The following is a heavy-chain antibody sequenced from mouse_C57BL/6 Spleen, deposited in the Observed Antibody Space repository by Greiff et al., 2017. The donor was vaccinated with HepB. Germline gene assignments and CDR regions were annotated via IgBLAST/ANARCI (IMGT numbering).Heavy chain of an antibody. Sequence: QVQLQQPGAELVKAGASVKMSCKASGYTFTSYWMHWVKQRLGQGLEWFAETNPTNGRTYYNEKFKSKATLTVDKSSSTAYMLLSGPTFEDSAVYYCARIKKIVATYFDYLVQCTTLTVSA. J-gene: IGHJ2*01. CDR1: GYTFTSYW. CDR3: ARIKKIVATYFDY. D-gene: IGHD1-1*01. V-gene: IGHV1S81*02. CDR2: TNPTNGRT.